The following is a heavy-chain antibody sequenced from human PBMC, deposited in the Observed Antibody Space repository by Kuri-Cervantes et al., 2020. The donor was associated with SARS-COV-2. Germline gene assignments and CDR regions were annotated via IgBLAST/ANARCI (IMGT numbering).Heavy chain of an antibody. Sequence: ASVKVSCKASGYTFTSYAMHWVRQAPGQRLEWMGWINAGNGNTKYSQKFQGRVTITRDTSASTAYMELSSLSSEDTAVYYCARGGDFWYFYYGMDVWGQGTTVTVSS. CDR3: ARGGDFWYFYYGMDV. CDR2: INAGNGNT. D-gene: IGHD3-3*01. V-gene: IGHV1-3*01. J-gene: IGHJ6*02. CDR1: GYTFTSYA.